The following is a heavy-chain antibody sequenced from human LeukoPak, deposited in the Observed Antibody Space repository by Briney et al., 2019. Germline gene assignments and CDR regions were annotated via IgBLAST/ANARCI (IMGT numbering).Heavy chain of an antibody. V-gene: IGHV4-59*08. CDR3: ASSVLLWFGELSNFDY. D-gene: IGHD3-10*01. CDR1: GGSFSSYY. CDR2: IYYSGST. J-gene: IGHJ4*02. Sequence: ASETLSLTCAVYGGSFSSYYWSWIRQPPGKGLEWIGYIYYSGSTNYNPSLKSRVTISVDTSKNQFSLKLSSVTAADTAVYYCASSVLLWFGELSNFDYWGQGTLVTVSS.